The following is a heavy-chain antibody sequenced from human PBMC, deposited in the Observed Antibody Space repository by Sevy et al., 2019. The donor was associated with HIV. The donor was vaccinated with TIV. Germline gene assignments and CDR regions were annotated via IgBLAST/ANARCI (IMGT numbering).Heavy chain of an antibody. Sequence: SETLSLTCSVSGDSVASYYWSWIRQPPGKGLEWIGYIYYTGTSRYNPSLKSRVTISVDTSKNQFSLKMNSVTAADTAMYYCAKDPACDYGLWGQGILVTVSS. CDR2: IYYTGTS. CDR3: AKDPACDYGL. J-gene: IGHJ4*02. V-gene: IGHV4-59*02. CDR1: GDSVASYY. D-gene: IGHD3-10*01.